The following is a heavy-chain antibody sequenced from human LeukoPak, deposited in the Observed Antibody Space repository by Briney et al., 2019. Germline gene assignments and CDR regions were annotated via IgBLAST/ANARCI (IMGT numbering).Heavy chain of an antibody. CDR3: ARDGGLDY. CDR2: INPNSGGT. J-gene: IGHJ4*02. Sequence: ASVKVSCKASGYTFSAYYMHWLRQAPGQGPEWMGWINPNSGGTNYAQKFQGRVTMTRDTYISTAYMELSRLRSDDTAVYYCARDGGLDYWGQGTLVTVSS. CDR1: GYTFSAYY. V-gene: IGHV1-2*02. D-gene: IGHD3-16*01.